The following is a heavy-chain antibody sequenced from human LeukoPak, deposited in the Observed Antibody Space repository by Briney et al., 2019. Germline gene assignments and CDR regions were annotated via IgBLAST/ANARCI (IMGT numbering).Heavy chain of an antibody. V-gene: IGHV3-74*01. D-gene: IGHD7-27*01. J-gene: IGHJ4*02. CDR1: GFSFRAYF. CDR3: ARETLGSGLRAPDY. CDR2: ISSDGSGT. Sequence: QSGGSLRLSCAVSGFSFRAYFFHWVRQVPGKGLVWVSRISSDGSGTFYADSVRGRFTISRDDDKNTVSMQMNSLRVEDTAVYYCARETLGSGLRAPDYWGRGALVTVSS.